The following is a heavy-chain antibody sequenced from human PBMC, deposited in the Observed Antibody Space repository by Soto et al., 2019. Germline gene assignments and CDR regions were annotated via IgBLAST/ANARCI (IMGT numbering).Heavy chain of an antibody. V-gene: IGHV1-8*02. D-gene: IGHD6-19*01. Sequence: ASVKVSCKASGGTFSSYAISWVRQAPGQGLEWMGGIIPIFGNAGYSQKFQGRVTMTRNTSISTAYMELSSLRSEDTAVYYCARYAKSSGWYYYYDYWGQGTLVTVSS. CDR2: IIPIFGNA. CDR3: ARYAKSSGWYYYYDY. J-gene: IGHJ4*02. CDR1: GGTFSSYA.